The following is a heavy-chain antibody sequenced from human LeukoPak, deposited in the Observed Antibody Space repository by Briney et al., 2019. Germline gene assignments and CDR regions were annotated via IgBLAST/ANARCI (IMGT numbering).Heavy chain of an antibody. J-gene: IGHJ4*02. CDR2: IYHSGST. V-gene: IGHV4-30-2*01. D-gene: IGHD6-13*01. Sequence: SETLSLICAVSGGSISSGGYSWSWIRQPPGKGLEWIGYIYHSGSTYYNPSLKSRVTISVDRSKNQFSLKLSSVTAADTAVYYCARVVRQQLAFDYWGQGTLVTVSS. CDR3: ARVVRQQLAFDY. CDR1: GGSISSGGYS.